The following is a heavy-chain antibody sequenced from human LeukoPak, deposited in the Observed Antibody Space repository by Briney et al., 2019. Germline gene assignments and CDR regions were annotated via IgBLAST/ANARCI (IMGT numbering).Heavy chain of an antibody. J-gene: IGHJ4*02. CDR1: GFTFSSYA. Sequence: PGGSLRLSCAASGFTFSSYAMSWVRQAPGKGLEWVSAISGSGGSTYYADSVKGRLTISRDNSKNTLYLQMNSLRAEGTAVYYCAKSFYYDSSGYYHDKYYFDYWGQGTLVTVSS. V-gene: IGHV3-23*01. D-gene: IGHD3-22*01. CDR3: AKSFYYDSSGYYHDKYYFDY. CDR2: ISGSGGST.